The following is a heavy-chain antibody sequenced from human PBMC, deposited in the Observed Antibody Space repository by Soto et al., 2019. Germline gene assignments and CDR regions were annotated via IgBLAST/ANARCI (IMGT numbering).Heavy chain of an antibody. CDR1: GYTFTSYA. V-gene: IGHV1-3*01. CDR3: ARVVAAAGSDYYYGMDV. D-gene: IGHD6-13*01. Sequence: ASVKVSCKASGYTFTSYAMHWVRQAPGQRLEWMGWINAGNGNTKYSQKFQGRVTITRDTSASTAYMELSSLRSEDTAVYYCARVVAAAGSDYYYGMDVWGQGTTVTVSS. J-gene: IGHJ6*02. CDR2: INAGNGNT.